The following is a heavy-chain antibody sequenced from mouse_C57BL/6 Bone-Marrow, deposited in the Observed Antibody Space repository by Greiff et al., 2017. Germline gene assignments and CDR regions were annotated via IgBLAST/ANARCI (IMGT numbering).Heavy chain of an antibody. CDR2: IDPSDSYT. Sequence: QVQLQQPGAELVMPGASVKLSCKASGYTFTSYWMPWVKQRPGQGLEWIGEIDPSDSYTNYNQKFKGKSTLTVDKSSSTAYMQLSSLTSEDSAVYYCARDITTVVERTWFAYWGQGTLVTVSA. CDR1: GYTFTSYW. CDR3: ARDITTVVERTWFAY. V-gene: IGHV1-69*01. J-gene: IGHJ3*01. D-gene: IGHD1-1*01.